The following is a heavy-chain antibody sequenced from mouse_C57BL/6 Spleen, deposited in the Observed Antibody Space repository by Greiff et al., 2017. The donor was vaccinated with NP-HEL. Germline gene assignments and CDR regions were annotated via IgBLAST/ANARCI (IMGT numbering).Heavy chain of an antibody. CDR3: AKINYGYDGFAY. V-gene: IGHV5-4*01. Sequence: EVQLVESGGGLVKPGGFLKLSCAASGFTFSSYAMSWVRQTPEKRLEWVATISDGGSYTYYPDNVKGRFTISRDNAKNNLYLQMSHLKSEDTAMYYCAKINYGYDGFAYWGQGTLVTVSA. J-gene: IGHJ3*01. CDR1: GFTFSSYA. CDR2: ISDGGSYT. D-gene: IGHD2-2*01.